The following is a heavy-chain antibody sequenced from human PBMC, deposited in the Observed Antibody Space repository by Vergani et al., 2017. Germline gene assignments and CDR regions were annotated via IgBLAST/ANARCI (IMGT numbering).Heavy chain of an antibody. Sequence: EVQLLESGGDLVQPGGSLRLSCTASGFIFSTYAMSWVRQAPGKGLEWVSGISASGAPTYYADSVKGRVTISRDNSKNTLSLQMNSLTAEDTAIYYCAGPQGTSAYYYGGFDYWGQGILGTVSS. CDR3: AGPQGTSAYYYGGFDY. CDR2: ISASGAPT. J-gene: IGHJ4*02. D-gene: IGHD3-22*01. CDR1: GFIFSTYA. V-gene: IGHV3-23*01.